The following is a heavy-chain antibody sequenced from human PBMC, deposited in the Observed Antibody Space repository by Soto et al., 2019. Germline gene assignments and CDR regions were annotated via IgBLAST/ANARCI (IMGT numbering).Heavy chain of an antibody. J-gene: IGHJ4*02. Sequence: PSETLSLTCTVSGGSVSSGSYYWSWIRQPPGKGLEWIGYIYYSGSTNYNPSLKSRVTISVDTSKNQFSLKLSSVTAADTAVYYCARGPGDGPAAIYVVDYWGQGTLVTVSS. CDR3: ARGPGDGPAAIYVVDY. V-gene: IGHV4-61*01. CDR1: GGSVSSGSYY. D-gene: IGHD2-2*01. CDR2: IYYSGST.